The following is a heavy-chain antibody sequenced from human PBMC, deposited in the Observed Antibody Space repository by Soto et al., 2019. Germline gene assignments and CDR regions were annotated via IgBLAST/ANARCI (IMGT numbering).Heavy chain of an antibody. D-gene: IGHD3-22*01. CDR2: IYPGDSDT. CDR1: GYSFSRYW. J-gene: IGHJ4*02. Sequence: PGESLKISCKGSGYSFSRYWIAWVRQTPGKGLEWVGLIYPGDSDTRYSPSFQGQVTISADKSITTAYLQWSSLKASDTAIYYCARDTFSGDSSGPHYWGQGTLVTVSS. V-gene: IGHV5-51*01. CDR3: ARDTFSGDSSGPHY.